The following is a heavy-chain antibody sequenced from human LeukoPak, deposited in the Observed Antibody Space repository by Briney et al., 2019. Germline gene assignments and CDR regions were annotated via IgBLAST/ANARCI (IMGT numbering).Heavy chain of an antibody. J-gene: IGHJ3*02. V-gene: IGHV3-23*01. D-gene: IGHD3-10*01. Sequence: PGGSLRLSCAASGFTFSDYYMSWIRQAPGKGLEWVSDISGSGGSTYYADSVKGRFTISRDNSKNTLYLQMNSLRAEDTAVYYCAKNYYGSGSYYYHDAFDIWGQGTMVTVSS. CDR2: ISGSGGST. CDR1: GFTFSDYY. CDR3: AKNYYGSGSYYYHDAFDI.